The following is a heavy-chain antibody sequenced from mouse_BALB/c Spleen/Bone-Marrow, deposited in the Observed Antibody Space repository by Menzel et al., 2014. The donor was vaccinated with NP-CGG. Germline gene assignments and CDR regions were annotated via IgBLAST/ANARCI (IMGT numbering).Heavy chain of an antibody. J-gene: IGHJ1*01. CDR3: ARDENVGIYWYFDV. CDR2: IRNKAKGYTT. CDR1: GFTFTDYY. Sequence: DVKLVESGGGLVQPGGSLRLSCETSGFTFTDYYMSWVRQPPGKALEWLGFIRNKAKGYTTDYSASVKGRFTISRDNSQSISCLQMNALRAEDSATYYCARDENVGIYWYFDVWGAGTTVTVSS. V-gene: IGHV7-3*02.